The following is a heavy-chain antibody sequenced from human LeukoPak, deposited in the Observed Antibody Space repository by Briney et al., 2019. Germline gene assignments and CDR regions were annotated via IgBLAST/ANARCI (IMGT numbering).Heavy chain of an antibody. CDR3: AREGVWFGELPPYYYYYMGV. Sequence: PSETLSLTCTVSGGSISSYYWSWIRQPAGKGLEWIGRIYTSGSTNYNPSLKSRVTMSVDTSKNQFSLKLSSVTAADTAVYYCAREGVWFGELPPYYYYYMGVWGKGTTVTVSS. D-gene: IGHD3-10*01. J-gene: IGHJ6*03. V-gene: IGHV4-4*07. CDR2: IYTSGST. CDR1: GGSISSYY.